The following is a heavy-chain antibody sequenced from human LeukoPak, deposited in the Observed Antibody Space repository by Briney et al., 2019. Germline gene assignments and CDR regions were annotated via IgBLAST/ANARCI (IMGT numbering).Heavy chain of an antibody. CDR1: GDSISSYY. Sequence: SETLSLTCTVSGDSISSYYWSWIRQPPGKGLEWIGYIYYSGSTNYNPSLKSRVTISVDTSKNQFSPKLSSVTAADTAVYYCASGSYYDSSGYYSGAFDIWGQGTMVTVSS. CDR2: IYYSGST. D-gene: IGHD3-22*01. J-gene: IGHJ3*02. V-gene: IGHV4-59*01. CDR3: ASGSYYDSSGYYSGAFDI.